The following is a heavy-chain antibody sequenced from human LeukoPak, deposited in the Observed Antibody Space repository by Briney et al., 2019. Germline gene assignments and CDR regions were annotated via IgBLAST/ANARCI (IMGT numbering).Heavy chain of an antibody. J-gene: IGHJ1*01. CDR2: ISYDGSNK. CDR1: GFTFSSYA. CDR3: ARDLGPGYFQH. Sequence: GGSLRLSCAASGFTFSSYAMHWVRQAPGKGLEWVAVISYDGSNKYYADSVKGRFTISRDNSKNTLYLQMNSLRAEDTAVYYCARDLGPGYFQHWGQGTLVTVSS. V-gene: IGHV3-30-3*01.